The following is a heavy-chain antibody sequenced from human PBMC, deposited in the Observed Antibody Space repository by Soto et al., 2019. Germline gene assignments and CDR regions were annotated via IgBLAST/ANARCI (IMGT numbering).Heavy chain of an antibody. CDR2: IYYSGST. J-gene: IGHJ4*02. CDR3: ARGPNYYDSSGYYYPFDY. CDR1: GGSISSYY. D-gene: IGHD3-22*01. Sequence: SETLSLTCTVSGGSISSYYWSWIRQPPGKGLEWIGYIYYSGSTNYNPSLKSRVTISVDTSKNQFSLKLSSVTAADTAVYYCARGPNYYDSSGYYYPFDYWGQGTLVTVS. V-gene: IGHV4-59*01.